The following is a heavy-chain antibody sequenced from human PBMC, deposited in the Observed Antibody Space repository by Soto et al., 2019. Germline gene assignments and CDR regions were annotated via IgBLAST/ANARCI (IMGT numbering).Heavy chain of an antibody. Sequence: ESGGGVVQPGRSLRLSCAASGFIFSSYTMHWVRQAPGKGLEWVGVITYDGSNQYYADSVKGRFTISRDNSRNMLFLQMNSLRPDDTAVYYCARAPSGSYPEFDYWGQGTLVTVSS. J-gene: IGHJ4*02. CDR1: GFIFSSYT. D-gene: IGHD1-26*01. CDR2: ITYDGSNQ. CDR3: ARAPSGSYPEFDY. V-gene: IGHV3-30-3*01.